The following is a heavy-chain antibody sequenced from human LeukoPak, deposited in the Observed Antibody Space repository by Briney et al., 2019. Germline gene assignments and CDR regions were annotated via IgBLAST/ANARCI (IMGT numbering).Heavy chain of an antibody. V-gene: IGHV1-18*01. D-gene: IGHD6-13*01. CDR2: ISVYNVNT. J-gene: IGHJ4*02. CDR3: ARGLSAAVDTFDY. CDR1: GYTFTDYG. Sequence: ASVKVSCKTSGYTFTDYGISWVRQAPGQGLEWMGWISVYNVNTNYAQKFQGRVTMTTDTSTSTAYMELRSLRSDDTAVYYCARGLSAAVDTFDYWGQGTLVTVSS.